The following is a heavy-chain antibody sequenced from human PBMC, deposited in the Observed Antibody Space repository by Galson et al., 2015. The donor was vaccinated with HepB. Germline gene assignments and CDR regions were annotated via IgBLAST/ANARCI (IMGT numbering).Heavy chain of an antibody. J-gene: IGHJ4*02. CDR3: ARGMNIAVANFDY. V-gene: IGHV3-30*09. CDR2: ISFEGSNK. D-gene: IGHD6-19*01. Sequence: SLRLSCAASGFTFSTYAMHWVRQVPGKGLEWVAFISFEGSNKYYPDSVKGRFAISRDNSKNTLYLQMNSLTADDTAVYFCARGMNIAVANFDYWGQGILVTVSS. CDR1: GFTFSTYA.